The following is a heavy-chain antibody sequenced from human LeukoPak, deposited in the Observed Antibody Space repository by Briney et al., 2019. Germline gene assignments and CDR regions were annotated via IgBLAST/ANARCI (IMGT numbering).Heavy chain of an antibody. D-gene: IGHD1-26*01. CDR2: INPNSGGT. CDR3: ARSTRLIVGATSFDY. V-gene: IGHV1-2*02. J-gene: IGHJ4*02. CDR1: GYTFTGYY. Sequence: ASVKVSCKASGYTFTGYYMHWVRQAPGQGLEWMGWINPNSGGTNYAQKFQGRVTMTRDTSISTAYMELSRLRSDDTAVYYCARSTRLIVGATSFDYWGQGTLVTVSS.